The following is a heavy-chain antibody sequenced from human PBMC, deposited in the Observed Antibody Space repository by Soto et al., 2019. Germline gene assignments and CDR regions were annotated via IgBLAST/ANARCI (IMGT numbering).Heavy chain of an antibody. D-gene: IGHD4-17*01. V-gene: IGHV3-15*02. Sequence: EVHLVESGGALVKPGGSLRLSCAASGFTFRDAWMSWVRQAPGKGLEWVGRIKRRADGGTTDYAVPVKGRFTISRDDSKSTLYLQMNSLKTEDTAVYFCTTAATTVTTIDYWGQGTLVTVSS. CDR1: GFTFRDAW. CDR3: TTAATTVTTIDY. J-gene: IGHJ4*02. CDR2: IKRRADGGTT.